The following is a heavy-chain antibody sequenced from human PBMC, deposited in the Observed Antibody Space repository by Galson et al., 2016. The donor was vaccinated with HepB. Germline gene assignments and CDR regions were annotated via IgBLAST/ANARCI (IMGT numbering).Heavy chain of an antibody. CDR3: AKGGGWLSDS. Sequence: SLRLSCAASGSNSRNYWMTWVRQAPGKGLEWVANIKQDGSEMEYVDSVKGRFTISRDNAKNSLYLQMNSLRAEDTAVYYCAKGGGWLSDSCGQGTLVTASS. V-gene: IGHV3-7*01. CDR1: GSNSRNYW. CDR2: IKQDGSEM. D-gene: IGHD6-19*01. J-gene: IGHJ4*02.